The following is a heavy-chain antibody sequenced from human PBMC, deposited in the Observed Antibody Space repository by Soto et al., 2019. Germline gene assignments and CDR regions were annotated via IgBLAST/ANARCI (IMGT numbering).Heavy chain of an antibody. J-gene: IGHJ6*01. D-gene: IGHD4-17*01. CDR1: GYTFTSYG. CDR3: ARDGQDDYGPLYGMDV. Sequence: ASVKVSCKASGYTFTSYGISWVRQAPGRGLEWMGWISAYNGNTNYAQKLQGRVTMTTDTSTSTAYMELRSLRSDDTAVYYCARDGQDDYGPLYGMDVWGQGTTVTVSS. V-gene: IGHV1-18*01. CDR2: ISAYNGNT.